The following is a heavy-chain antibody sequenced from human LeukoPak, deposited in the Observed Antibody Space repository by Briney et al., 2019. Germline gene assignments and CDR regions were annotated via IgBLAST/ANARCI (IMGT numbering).Heavy chain of an antibody. D-gene: IGHD3-10*01. Sequence: GGSLRLSCAASGFIFSSYSMNWVRQPPGRGLEWGSSISSSSSYIYYADSVKGRFTISRDNAKNSLYLQMNSLRAEDTAVYYCARENIWFWDPYGMDVWGQGTTVTVSS. CDR2: ISSSSSYI. CDR1: GFIFSSYS. V-gene: IGHV3-21*01. J-gene: IGHJ6*02. CDR3: ARENIWFWDPYGMDV.